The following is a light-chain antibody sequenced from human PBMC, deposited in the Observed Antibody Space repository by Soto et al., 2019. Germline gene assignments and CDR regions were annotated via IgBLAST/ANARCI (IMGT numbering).Light chain of an antibody. Sequence: EIVMTQSPDTLSVSPGARATLSCRTSQSVSSNLVWYQQKPDEAPRLLIYDVSTRATGIPARFSGSGSGTEFTLTISSLQSEDFGIYYCQQYDKWPPSTFGQGTKVDIK. CDR2: DVS. V-gene: IGKV3D-15*01. J-gene: IGKJ1*01. CDR3: QQYDKWPPST. CDR1: QSVSSN.